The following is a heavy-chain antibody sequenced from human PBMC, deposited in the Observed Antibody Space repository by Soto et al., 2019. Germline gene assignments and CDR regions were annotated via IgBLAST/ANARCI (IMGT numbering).Heavy chain of an antibody. CDR1: GGSISSGSYY. Sequence: QVQLQESGPGLVKPSQTLSLTCTVSGGSISSGSYYWSWIRQHPGKGLEWIGYIYYRESTYYNPSLKSRVPISLDTSKNQFSLKLSSVTAADTAVYYCARDQAIGGSSYWCQGTLVTVSS. D-gene: IGHD1-26*01. J-gene: IGHJ4*02. CDR3: ARDQAIGGSSY. V-gene: IGHV4-31*03. CDR2: IYYREST.